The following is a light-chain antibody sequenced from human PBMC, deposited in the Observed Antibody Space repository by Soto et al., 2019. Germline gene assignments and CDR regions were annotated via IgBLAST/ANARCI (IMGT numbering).Light chain of an antibody. CDR2: AAS. CDR1: QSISSY. V-gene: IGKV1-39*01. J-gene: IGKJ1*01. CDR3: QQKYSTSPWT. Sequence: DIQMTQSPSSLSASVGDRVTITCRASQSISSYLNWYQQKPGKAPKLLIYAASSLQSGVPSRFSGSGCGTEDSTTISSSQHQEVVTSYCQQKYSTSPWTFGQGTKVEIK.